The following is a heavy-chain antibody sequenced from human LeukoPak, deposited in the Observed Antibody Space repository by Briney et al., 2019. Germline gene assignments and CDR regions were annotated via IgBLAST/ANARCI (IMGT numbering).Heavy chain of an antibody. Sequence: GGSLRLSCAASGFTFSSYAMHWVRQAPGKGLEWVAVISYDGSNKYYADSVKGRFTISRDNSKNTLYLQMNSLRAEDTAVYYCARDRDIVGASYYFDYWGQGTLVTVSS. J-gene: IGHJ4*02. D-gene: IGHD1-26*01. V-gene: IGHV3-30-3*01. CDR1: GFTFSSYA. CDR2: ISYDGSNK. CDR3: ARDRDIVGASYYFDY.